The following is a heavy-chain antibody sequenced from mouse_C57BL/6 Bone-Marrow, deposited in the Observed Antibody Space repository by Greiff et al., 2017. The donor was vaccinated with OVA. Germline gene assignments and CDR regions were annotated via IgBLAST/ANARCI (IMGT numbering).Heavy chain of an antibody. V-gene: IGHV5-12*01. CDR2: ISNGGGST. CDR1: GFTFSDFY. J-gene: IGHJ4*01. CDR3: ESLGAMDY. Sequence: EVQLVESGGGLVQPGGSLKLSCAASGFTFSDFYMYWIRQTPEKRLEWVAYISNGGGSTYYPDTVKGRFTISRDNAKNTLYLQMSRLKSEDTAMYYCESLGAMDYWGQGTSVTVSA.